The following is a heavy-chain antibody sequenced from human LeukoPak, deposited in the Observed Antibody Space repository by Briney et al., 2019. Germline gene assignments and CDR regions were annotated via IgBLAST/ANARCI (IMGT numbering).Heavy chain of an antibody. V-gene: IGHV1-2*06. CDR1: GYTFTGYY. D-gene: IGHD2-15*01. CDR3: ARGPLLVAAALGKGSRSDP. CDR2: INPNSGGT. J-gene: IGHJ5*02. Sequence: GASVKVSCKASGYTFTGYYMHWVRQAPGQGLEWMGRINPNSGGTNYAQKFQGRVTMTRDTSISTAYMELSRLRSDDTAVYYCARGPLLVAAALGKGSRSDPWGQGTLVTVSS.